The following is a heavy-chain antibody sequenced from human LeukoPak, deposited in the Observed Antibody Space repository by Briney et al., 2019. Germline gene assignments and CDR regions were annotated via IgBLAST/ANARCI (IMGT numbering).Heavy chain of an antibody. D-gene: IGHD6-19*01. CDR3: ARNQPSGWYGSWFDL. J-gene: IGHJ5*02. V-gene: IGHV3-53*01. CDR2: IYSSGST. CDR1: GFTVSSNY. Sequence: GGSLRLSCAASGFTVSSNYMSWVRQAPGKGLEWVSIIYSSGSTYYTDSVKGRFTISRDNSKNMLYLQMNSLRAEDTAVYYCARNQPSGWYGSWFDLWGQGTLVPVSS.